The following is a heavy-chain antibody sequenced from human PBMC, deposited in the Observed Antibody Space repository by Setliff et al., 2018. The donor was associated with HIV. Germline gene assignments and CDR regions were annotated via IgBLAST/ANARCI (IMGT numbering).Heavy chain of an antibody. CDR3: VRGADYYDTSDSGEDAFDI. Sequence: ASVKVSCKASGGTFSSYAISWVRQAPGQGLEWMGGIIPIFGTANYAQKFQGRVTITADESTSTAYMELSSLRSEDTAVYYCVRGADYYDTSDSGEDAFDIWGQGTMVTVSS. J-gene: IGHJ3*02. CDR1: GGTFSSYA. D-gene: IGHD3-22*01. V-gene: IGHV1-69*13. CDR2: IIPIFGTA.